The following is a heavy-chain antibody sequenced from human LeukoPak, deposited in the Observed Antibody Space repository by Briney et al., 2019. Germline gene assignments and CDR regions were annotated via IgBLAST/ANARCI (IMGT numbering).Heavy chain of an antibody. CDR2: IMIGGDGK. CDR3: VRAAPQNCYPSSCSLFDK. V-gene: IGHV3-23*01. D-gene: IGHD2-2*01. J-gene: IGHJ4*02. CDR1: GFTFNNYA. Sequence: GGSLRLSCAGSGFTFNNYAMSWVRRAPRKGLEWVSTIMIGGDGKHYADSVKGRFTISRDRSESTLFLQMDDLRADDTAVYYCVRAAPQNCYPSSCSLFDKWGQGTLVAVS.